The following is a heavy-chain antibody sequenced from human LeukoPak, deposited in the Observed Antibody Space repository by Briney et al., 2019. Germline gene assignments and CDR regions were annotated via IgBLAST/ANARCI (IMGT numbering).Heavy chain of an antibody. V-gene: IGHV3-73*01. CDR1: GFTFNGSA. Sequence: GGSLRLSCATSGFTFNGSALHWVRQASGQGLEWVGRIRSKAHRHATAYAASVKGRFTVSGDDSKNMAYLQMNSLKTEDTAIYYCTRRHYGDYVVDNWGQGTLVTVSS. J-gene: IGHJ4*02. CDR3: TRRHYGDYVVDN. D-gene: IGHD4-17*01. CDR2: IRSKAHRHAT.